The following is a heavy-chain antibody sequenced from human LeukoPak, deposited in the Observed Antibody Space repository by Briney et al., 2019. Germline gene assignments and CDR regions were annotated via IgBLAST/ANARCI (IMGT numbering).Heavy chain of an antibody. CDR2: IYYSGST. D-gene: IGHD6-13*01. J-gene: IGHJ4*02. CDR3: ARQDSSRSRNFDY. V-gene: IGHV4-39*01. Sequence: SETLSLTCTVSGGSISSSSYYWGWIRQPPGTGLEWIGSIYYSGSTYYNPSLKSRVTISVDTSKNQFSLKLSSVTAADTAVYYCARQDSSRSRNFDYWGQGTLVTVSS. CDR1: GGSISSSSYY.